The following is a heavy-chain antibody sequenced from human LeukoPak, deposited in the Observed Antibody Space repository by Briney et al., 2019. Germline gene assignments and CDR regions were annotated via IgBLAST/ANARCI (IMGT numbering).Heavy chain of an antibody. CDR3: ARDREWRSGYYNY. CDR1: GFTFSSYA. Sequence: GGSLRLSCAASGFTFSSYAMHWVRQAPGKGLEGVAVISYDGSNKYYADSVKGRFTISRDNSKNTLYLQMNSLRAEDTAVYYCARDREWRSGYYNYWGQGTLVTVSS. D-gene: IGHD3-22*01. CDR2: ISYDGSNK. V-gene: IGHV3-30-3*01. J-gene: IGHJ4*02.